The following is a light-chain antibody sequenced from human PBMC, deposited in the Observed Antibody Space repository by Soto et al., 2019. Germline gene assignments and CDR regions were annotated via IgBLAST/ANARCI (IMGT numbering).Light chain of an antibody. CDR3: QQYRSWPRT. J-gene: IGKJ1*01. V-gene: IGKV3-15*01. Sequence: EIVLTQSPAALSVSPGGRATLSCRASQDVMYDLAWYQQKPGQAPRLLVYGAYTRATDAPPRFRGSGSGREFSRTISSLQSEDFATCYCQQYRSWPRTFGQGSRVEIK. CDR1: QDVMYD. CDR2: GAY.